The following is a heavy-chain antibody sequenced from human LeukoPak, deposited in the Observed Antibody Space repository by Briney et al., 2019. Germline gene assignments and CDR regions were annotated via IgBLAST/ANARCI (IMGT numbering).Heavy chain of an antibody. CDR3: ARQWSY. D-gene: IGHD2-15*01. CDR2: LNYSGNT. Sequence: SETLSLTCTVSGGSISSSRFNWGWIRQPPGKGLEWIGSLNYSGNTYYNPSLRNRVSMSVDTSKNQFSLKLTSVTATDTAIYYCARQWSYWGQGTLVTVSS. J-gene: IGHJ4*02. CDR1: GGSISSSRFN. V-gene: IGHV4-39*01.